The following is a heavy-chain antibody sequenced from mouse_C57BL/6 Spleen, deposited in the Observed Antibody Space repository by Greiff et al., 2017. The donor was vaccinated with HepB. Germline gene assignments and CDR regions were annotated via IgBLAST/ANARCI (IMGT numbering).Heavy chain of an antibody. D-gene: IGHD2-3*01. CDR1: GYTFTSYW. CDR3: ARGDGYLPYAMDY. Sequence: QVQLKQPGAELVKPGASVKLSCKASGYTFTSYWMHWVKQRPGRGLEWIGRIDPNSGGTKYNEKFKSKATLTVDKPSSTAYMQLSSLTSEDSAVYYCARGDGYLPYAMDYWGQGASVTVSS. V-gene: IGHV1-72*01. J-gene: IGHJ4*01. CDR2: IDPNSGGT.